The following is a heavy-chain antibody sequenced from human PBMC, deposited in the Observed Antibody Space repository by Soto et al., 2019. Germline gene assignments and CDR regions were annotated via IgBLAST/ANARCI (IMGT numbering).Heavy chain of an antibody. CDR3: AREVRYYDSSGLIDY. Sequence: QVQLQESGPGLVKPSQTLSLTCTVSGGSISSGGYYWSWIRQHPGKGLEWIGYIYYSGSTYYNPSLNSRFTISVDTSKNQFSLKLSSVTAADTAVYYCAREVRYYDSSGLIDYWGQGTLVTVSS. CDR2: IYYSGST. J-gene: IGHJ4*02. CDR1: GGSISSGGYY. V-gene: IGHV4-31*03. D-gene: IGHD3-22*01.